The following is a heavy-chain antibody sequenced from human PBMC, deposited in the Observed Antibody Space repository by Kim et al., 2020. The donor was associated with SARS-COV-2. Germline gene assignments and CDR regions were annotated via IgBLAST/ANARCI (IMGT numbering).Heavy chain of an antibody. V-gene: IGHV4-31*03. CDR1: GGSISSGGYY. Sequence: SETLSLTCTVSGGSISSGGYYWSWIRQHPGKGLEWIGYIYYSGSTYYNPSLKSRVTISVDTSKNQFSLKLSSVTAADTAVYYCASLGWFGELKLDYWGQGTLVPVSS. D-gene: IGHD3-10*01. CDR2: IYYSGST. CDR3: ASLGWFGELKLDY. J-gene: IGHJ4*02.